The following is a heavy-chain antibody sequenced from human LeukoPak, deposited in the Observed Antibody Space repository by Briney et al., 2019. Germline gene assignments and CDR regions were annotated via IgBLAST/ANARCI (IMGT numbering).Heavy chain of an antibody. Sequence: PGGSLRLSCAASGFAFSSNWMHWVRQAPGKGLEWVAVISYDGSDKYYADSVKGRFTISRDNSKNTLYLQMNSLRAEDTAVYYCAKDLHKTYSSPPSPDYWGQGTLVTVSS. J-gene: IGHJ4*02. D-gene: IGHD6-13*01. CDR3: AKDLHKTYSSPPSPDY. CDR1: GFAFSSNW. CDR2: ISYDGSDK. V-gene: IGHV3-30*18.